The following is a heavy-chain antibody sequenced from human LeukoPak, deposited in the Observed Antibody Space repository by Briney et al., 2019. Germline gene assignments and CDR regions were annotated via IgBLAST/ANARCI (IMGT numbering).Heavy chain of an antibody. D-gene: IGHD3-10*01. J-gene: IGHJ4*02. V-gene: IGHV3-21*01. CDR2: ISSSSYI. CDR3: ARSPRSMVRGVITHDY. CDR1: GFTFSSYS. Sequence: PGGSLRLSCAASGFTFSSYSMNWVRQAPGKGLEWVSSISSSSYIYYADSVKGRFTISRDNAKNSLYLQMNSLRAEDTAAYYCARSPRSMVRGVITHDYWGQGTLVTVSS.